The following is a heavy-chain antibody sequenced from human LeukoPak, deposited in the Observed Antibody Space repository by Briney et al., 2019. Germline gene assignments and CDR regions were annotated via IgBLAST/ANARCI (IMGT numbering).Heavy chain of an antibody. CDR2: IWYDGSNK. Sequence: PGGSLRLSCAASGFTFSSYGMHWVRQAPGKGLEWVAVIWYDGSNKYYADSVKGRFTISRDNSKNTLYLQMNSLRAEDTAVYYCARDQIDGSYDILTGYYPGDYWGQGTLVTVSS. CDR1: GFTFSSYG. V-gene: IGHV3-33*08. D-gene: IGHD3-9*01. J-gene: IGHJ4*02. CDR3: ARDQIDGSYDILTGYYPGDY.